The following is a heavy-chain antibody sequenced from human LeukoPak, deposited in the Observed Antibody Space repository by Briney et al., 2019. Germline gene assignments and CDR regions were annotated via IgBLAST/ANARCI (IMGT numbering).Heavy chain of an antibody. Sequence: GGLLRLSCAASGFTFSSYGMHWVRQAPGKGLEWVAVISYDGSNKYYADSVKGRFTISRDNSKNTLYLQMNSLRAEDTAVYYCAKRMDSGYDQGPYDYWGQGTLVSVST. CDR3: AKRMDSGYDQGPYDY. CDR1: GFTFSSYG. V-gene: IGHV3-30*18. D-gene: IGHD5-12*01. CDR2: ISYDGSNK. J-gene: IGHJ4*02.